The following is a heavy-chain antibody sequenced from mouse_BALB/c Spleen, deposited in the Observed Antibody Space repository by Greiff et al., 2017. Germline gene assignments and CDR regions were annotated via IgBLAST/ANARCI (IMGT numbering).Heavy chain of an antibody. V-gene: IGHV2-2*02. CDR2: IWSGGST. D-gene: IGHD2-4*01. CDR1: GFSLTSYG. Sequence: VQLQESGPGLVQPSQSLSITCTVSGFSLTSYGVHWVRQSPGKGLEWLGVIWSGGSTDDNAAFISRLSISKDNSKSQVFFKMNSLQANDTAIYYCARNGITTPDYWGQGTTLTVSS. J-gene: IGHJ2*01. CDR3: ARNGITTPDY.